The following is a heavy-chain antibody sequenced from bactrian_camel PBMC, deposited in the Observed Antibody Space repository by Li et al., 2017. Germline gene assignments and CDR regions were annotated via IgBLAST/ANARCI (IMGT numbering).Heavy chain of an antibody. Sequence: QLVESGGGSVQAGGSLRLSCAASGYTADHRFRANNYCLAWFRQTPGKRREGVAVIYRAGGNTVYAPSVKGRFTISQDNAKNTLYLQMDNLKPEDTAMYYCAAELAPCRHIAVVASAMYWGQGTQVTVS. V-gene: IGHV3S1*01. D-gene: IGHD7*01. CDR1: GYTADHRFRANNYC. J-gene: IGHJ4*01. CDR2: IYRAGGNT. CDR3: AAELAPCRHIAVVASAMY.